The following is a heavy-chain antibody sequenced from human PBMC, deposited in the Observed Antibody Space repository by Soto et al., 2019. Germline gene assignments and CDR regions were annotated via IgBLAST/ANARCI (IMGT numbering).Heavy chain of an antibody. CDR3: ASRERVDAFDI. V-gene: IGHV1-69*01. CDR2: IIPILGSA. CDR1: GGSFSSNA. J-gene: IGHJ3*02. Sequence: QVQLVQSGAEVKKPGSSVKVSCKASGGSFSSNAISWVRQGPGQGLEWMGGIIPILGSANYAQKFQDRLTITADGSTTTTYMELNSLRSEDAAVYYCASRERVDAFDIWGQGTLVTVSS. D-gene: IGHD1-26*01.